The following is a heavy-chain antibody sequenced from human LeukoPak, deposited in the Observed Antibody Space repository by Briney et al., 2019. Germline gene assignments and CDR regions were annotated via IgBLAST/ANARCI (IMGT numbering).Heavy chain of an antibody. D-gene: IGHD2-21*02. Sequence: SETLSLTCTVSGGSISSYYWSWIRQLPGKGLEWIGYIYYSGSTNYNPSLKSRVTISVDTSKNQFSLKLSSVTAADTAVYYCAAQTRCGGDCYSDYWGQGTLVTVSS. V-gene: IGHV4-59*01. CDR1: GGSISSYY. CDR2: IYYSGST. J-gene: IGHJ4*02. CDR3: AAQTRCGGDCYSDY.